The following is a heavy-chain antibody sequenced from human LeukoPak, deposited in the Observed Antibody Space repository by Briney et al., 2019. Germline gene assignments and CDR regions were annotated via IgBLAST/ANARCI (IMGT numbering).Heavy chain of an antibody. V-gene: IGHV3-53*01. J-gene: IGHJ4*02. CDR1: GFTVSSNY. Sequence: GGSLRLSCAASGFTVSSNYMSWVRQAAGKGLEWVSVIYSGGSTYYADSVKGRFTISRDNSKNTLYLQMNSLRAEDTAVYHCASSTGPKYYFDYWGQGTLVTVSS. D-gene: IGHD3-10*01. CDR2: IYSGGST. CDR3: ASSTGPKYYFDY.